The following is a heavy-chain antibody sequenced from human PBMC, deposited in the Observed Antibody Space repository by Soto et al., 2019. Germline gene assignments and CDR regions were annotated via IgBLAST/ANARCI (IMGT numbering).Heavy chain of an antibody. J-gene: IGHJ6*02. V-gene: IGHV1-18*01. CDR1: GYTFTSYG. Sequence: ASVKVSCKASGYTFTSYGISWVRQAPGQGLEWTGWISAYNGNTNYAQKLQGRVTMTTDTSTSTAYMELRSLRSDDTAVYYCARADKSSGWYIDYYYYGMDVWGQGTTVTVSS. CDR3: ARADKSSGWYIDYYYYGMDV. D-gene: IGHD6-19*01. CDR2: ISAYNGNT.